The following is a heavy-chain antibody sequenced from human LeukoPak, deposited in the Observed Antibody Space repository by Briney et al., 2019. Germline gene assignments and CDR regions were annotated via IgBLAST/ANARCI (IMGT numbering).Heavy chain of an antibody. J-gene: IGHJ3*02. CDR3: ARSGSKNSSSWYDAFDI. CDR1: GFTFSSYW. Sequence: GGSLRLSCAASGFTFSSYWMSWVRQAPGKGLEWVANIKQDGSEKYYVDFVKGRFTISRDNAKNSLYLQMNSLRAEDTAVYYCARSGSKNSSSWYDAFDIWGQGTMVTVSS. D-gene: IGHD6-13*01. V-gene: IGHV3-7*01. CDR2: IKQDGSEK.